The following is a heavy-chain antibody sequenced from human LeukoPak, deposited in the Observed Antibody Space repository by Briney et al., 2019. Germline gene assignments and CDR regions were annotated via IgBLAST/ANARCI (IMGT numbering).Heavy chain of an antibody. Sequence: GGSLRLSCAASGFTFSDYYMSWIRQAPGKGLEWVSYISSSGSTIYYADSVKGRFTISRDNAKNSLYLQMNSLRAEDTAVYYCARVPHRSLHYYGMDVWGQGTTVTVSS. V-gene: IGHV3-11*01. CDR3: ARVPHRSLHYYGMDV. J-gene: IGHJ6*02. CDR1: GFTFSDYY. CDR2: ISSSGSTI.